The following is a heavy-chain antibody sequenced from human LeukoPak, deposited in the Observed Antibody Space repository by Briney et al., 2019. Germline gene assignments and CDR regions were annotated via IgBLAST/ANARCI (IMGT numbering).Heavy chain of an antibody. CDR2: IYPGDSDT. CDR3: GRRRSCSGDSCYEDFDY. Sequence: MRRESLKISCQGSGSRFTIYSVGGVGQMPGKGLDWMGIIYPGDSDTRYNPSGRGQVTMSADKPISTAYLQSISLKPSDTAMYYCGRRRSCSGDSCYEDFDYWGQGTLVTVS. D-gene: IGHD2-15*01. CDR1: GSRFTIYS. V-gene: IGHV5-51*01. J-gene: IGHJ4*02.